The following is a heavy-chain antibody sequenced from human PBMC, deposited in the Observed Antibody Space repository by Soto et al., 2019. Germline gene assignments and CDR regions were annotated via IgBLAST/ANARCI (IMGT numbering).Heavy chain of an antibody. V-gene: IGHV1-18*01. CDR3: ARETNYYVDY. J-gene: IGHJ4*02. CDR1: GYTFINHG. CDR2: ITAYNGNT. Sequence: QVQLEQSGGDVKKPGSSLKVSCKASGYTFINHGIAWVRQAPGQGLEWMGWITAYNGNTNYAQKFRGRVTMTTDPSTTTAYMELRRLTSDDTAVYYCARETNYYVDYWGQGSLVTVSS.